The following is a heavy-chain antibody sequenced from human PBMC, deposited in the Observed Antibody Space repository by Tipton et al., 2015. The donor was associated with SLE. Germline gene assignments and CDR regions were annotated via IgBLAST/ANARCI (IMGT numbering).Heavy chain of an antibody. CDR3: TRDATSLYVDY. CDR2: IRSKPYGGTP. J-gene: IGHJ4*02. Sequence: VQLVQSGGGLVQPGQSLRLSCTASGFTFGDYAMGWVRQTPGKGLEWVGFIRSKPYGGTPEYAASVKGRFTISRDDPKGIAYLQMKGLKTEDTAVYYCTRDATSLYVDYWGQGTLVTVSS. V-gene: IGHV3-49*04. CDR1: GFTFGDYA.